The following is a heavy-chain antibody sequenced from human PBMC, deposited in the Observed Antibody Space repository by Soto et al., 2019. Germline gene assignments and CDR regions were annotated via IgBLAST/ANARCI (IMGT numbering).Heavy chain of an antibody. Sequence: GSLRLSCAASGFTFSSYAMSWVRQAPGKGPEWVSSISGSGGGTYYADSVKGRFTFSRDNSKNTLYLQMNSLRAEDTAVYYCAKFGMATTKRSPPYYIDYWGQGALVTVSS. D-gene: IGHD1-1*01. CDR3: AKFGMATTKRSPPYYIDY. CDR1: GFTFSSYA. J-gene: IGHJ4*02. V-gene: IGHV3-23*01. CDR2: ISGSGGGT.